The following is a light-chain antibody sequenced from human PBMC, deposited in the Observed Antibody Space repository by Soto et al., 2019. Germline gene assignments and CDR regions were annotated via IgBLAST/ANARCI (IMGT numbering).Light chain of an antibody. CDR1: QSVSNNY. CDR2: GAS. J-gene: IGKJ5*01. Sequence: VLTQSPGTLSLSPGERATLSCRASQSVSNNYLAWYQQKPGQAPRLLIYGASNRATGIPARFSGSGSGTDFTLTISSLEPEDFAVYYCQQRSNWPQITFGQGTRLEIK. CDR3: QQRSNWPQIT. V-gene: IGKV3-11*01.